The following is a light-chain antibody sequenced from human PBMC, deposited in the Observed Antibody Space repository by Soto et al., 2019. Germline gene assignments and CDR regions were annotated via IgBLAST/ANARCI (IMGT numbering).Light chain of an antibody. CDR2: DAS. Sequence: VLTQSPDTLSLPPGERATLSCRAGQSISGTFLNWYQQKPGQAPRLLIYDASTRATGIADRFSASGSGTEFTLTISSLQPDDFATYYCQQYNSYSPFTFGGGTKVDIK. CDR1: QSISGTF. CDR3: QQYNSYSPFT. J-gene: IGKJ4*01. V-gene: IGKV3-20*01.